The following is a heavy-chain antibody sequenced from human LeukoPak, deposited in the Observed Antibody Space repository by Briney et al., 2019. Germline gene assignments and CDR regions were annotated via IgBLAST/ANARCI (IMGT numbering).Heavy chain of an antibody. J-gene: IGHJ5*02. CDR2: IYYSGST. D-gene: IGHD3-10*01. V-gene: IGHV4-39*01. CDR1: GGSISSSSYY. CDR3: ARHPHYYGSGSPNWFDP. Sequence: SETLSPTCTVSGGSISSSSYYWGWIRQPPGKGLEWIGSIYYSGSTYYNPSLKSRVTISVDTSKNQFSLKLSSVTAADTAVYYCARHPHYYGSGSPNWFDPWGQGTLVTVSS.